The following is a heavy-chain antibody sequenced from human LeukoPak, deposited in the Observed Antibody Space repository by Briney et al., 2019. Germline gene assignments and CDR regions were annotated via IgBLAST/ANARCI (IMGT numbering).Heavy chain of an antibody. V-gene: IGHV1-46*01. J-gene: IGHJ4*02. D-gene: IGHD1-26*01. Sequence: ASVKVSCKASGYTFTNYYMHWVRQAPGQGLEWMGMINPSGGSTRYAQKFQGRVTMTRDMSTSTVYMELSSLRSEDTAVYYCARDFTGGSYLWGVYFDYWGQGTLVTVSS. CDR3: ARDFTGGSYLWGVYFDY. CDR1: GYTFTNYY. CDR2: INPSGGST.